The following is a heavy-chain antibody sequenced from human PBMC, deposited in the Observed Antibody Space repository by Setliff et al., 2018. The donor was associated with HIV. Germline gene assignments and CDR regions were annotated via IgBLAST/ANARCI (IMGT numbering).Heavy chain of an antibody. CDR1: GYIFTSHG. V-gene: IGHV1-18*01. J-gene: IGHJ4*02. D-gene: IGHD3-3*01. CDR2: ISVYTGNT. Sequence: ASVKVSCKASGYIFTSHGITWVRQAPGQGLEWMGWISVYTGNTNYAQNLQGRVTMTTDTSTSTAYMELRSLRSDDTAVYYCAREIRNYDFWSGYWEDHYFDSWGQGTLVTVSS. CDR3: AREIRNYDFWSGYWEDHYFDS.